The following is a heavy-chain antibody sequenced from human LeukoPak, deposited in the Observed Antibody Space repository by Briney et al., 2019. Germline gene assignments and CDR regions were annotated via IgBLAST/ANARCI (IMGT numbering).Heavy chain of an antibody. J-gene: IGHJ3*02. Sequence: ASVKVSCKASGYTFTSYGISWVRQAPGQGLEWMGWISAYNGNTNYAQKLQGRVTMTTDTSTSTAYMELSSLRSEDTAVYYCAREPSLQDAFDIWGQGTMVTVSS. CDR1: GYTFTSYG. V-gene: IGHV1-18*01. CDR3: AREPSLQDAFDI. CDR2: ISAYNGNT.